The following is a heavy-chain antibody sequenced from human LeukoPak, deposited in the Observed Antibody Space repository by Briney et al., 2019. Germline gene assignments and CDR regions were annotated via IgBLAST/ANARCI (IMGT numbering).Heavy chain of an antibody. CDR1: GASFNSDDPY. CDR3: SRGLDSRKLGY. J-gene: IGHJ4*02. V-gene: IGHV4-31*03. CDR2: IDASGML. Sequence: SQTLSLTCTVSGASFNSDDPYWIWIRQSPGKGLEWIGSIDASGMLYSNPSLEGRVPMSRDTSKNQFFLNLKSVTAAAPPVYFCSRGLDSRKLGYWGQGILITVSS. D-gene: IGHD3-22*01.